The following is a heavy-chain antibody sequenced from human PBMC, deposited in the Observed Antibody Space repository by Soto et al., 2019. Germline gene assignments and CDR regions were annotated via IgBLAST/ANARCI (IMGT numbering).Heavy chain of an antibody. J-gene: IGHJ4*02. CDR1: GFTFMDYY. D-gene: IGHD6-13*01. CDR2: ISGTSDSI. CDR3: ARVVVLTAAGTTDY. V-gene: IGHV3-11*06. Sequence: GGSLRLSCAASGFTFMDYYMSWIRQVPGKGLEWVAYISGTSDSIPYADSVKGRFTISRDNAKNSLYLQVNSLRAEDTAVYYCARVVVLTAAGTTDYWGQGTLVTSPQ.